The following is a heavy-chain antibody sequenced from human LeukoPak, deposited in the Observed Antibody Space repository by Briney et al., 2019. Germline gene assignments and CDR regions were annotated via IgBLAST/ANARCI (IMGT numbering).Heavy chain of an antibody. J-gene: IGHJ4*02. CDR1: GITLSNYG. CDR2: ISDSGGRT. Sequence: EGPLRLSCAVSGITLSNYGMSWVRQAPGKGLEWVAGISDSGGRTNYADSVKGRFTISRDNPKNTLYLQMNSLRAEDTAVYFCAKRGVVIRVILVGFHKEAYYFDSWGQGALVTVSS. CDR3: AKRGVVIRVILVGFHKEAYYFDS. D-gene: IGHD3-22*01. V-gene: IGHV3-23*01.